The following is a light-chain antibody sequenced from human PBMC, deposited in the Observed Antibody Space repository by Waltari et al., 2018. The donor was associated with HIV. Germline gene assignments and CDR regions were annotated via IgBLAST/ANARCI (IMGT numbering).Light chain of an antibody. CDR1: RSVGSS. J-gene: IGKJ1*01. CDR3: QQYNTWPLT. V-gene: IGKV3-15*01. Sequence: EVVMTQSPATLLESPGKTANLSCRASRSVGSSLAWYHQKPGRGPRLLIYGASSRASEVPPTFSGSGAGTDFSLSISSLRSDDLGIYYCQQYNTWPLTFGRGTTVEIK. CDR2: GAS.